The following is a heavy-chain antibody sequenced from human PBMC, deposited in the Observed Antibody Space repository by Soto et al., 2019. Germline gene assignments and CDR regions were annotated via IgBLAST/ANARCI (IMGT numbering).Heavy chain of an antibody. CDR3: AKIMIQGVLVDALDV. V-gene: IGHV3-23*01. CDR1: GFVFRNLT. D-gene: IGHD3-10*01. J-gene: IGHJ6*02. CDR2: ISFNGGVI. Sequence: DVQLLESGGGVVQPGGSLRLSCAASGFVFRNLTMNWVRQAPGKGLEYVAIISFNGGVIFYADSVRGRFTISRDNAKNILYLDMTNLRPEYSGVYYCAKIMIQGVLVDALDVWGRGTTVTVS.